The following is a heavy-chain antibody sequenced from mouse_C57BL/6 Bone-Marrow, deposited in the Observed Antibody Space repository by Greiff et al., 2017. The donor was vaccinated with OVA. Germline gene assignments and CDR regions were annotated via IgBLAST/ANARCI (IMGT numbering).Heavy chain of an antibody. Sequence: QVQLKQPGAELVMPGASVKLSCKASGYTFTSYWMHWVKQRPGQGLEWIGEIDPSDSYTNYNQKFKGKSTLTVDKSSSTAYMQLSSLTSEDSAVYYCARSETGDWYFDVWGTGTTVTVSS. CDR2: IDPSDSYT. CDR1: GYTFTSYW. CDR3: ARSETGDWYFDV. J-gene: IGHJ1*03. D-gene: IGHD4-1*01. V-gene: IGHV1-69*01.